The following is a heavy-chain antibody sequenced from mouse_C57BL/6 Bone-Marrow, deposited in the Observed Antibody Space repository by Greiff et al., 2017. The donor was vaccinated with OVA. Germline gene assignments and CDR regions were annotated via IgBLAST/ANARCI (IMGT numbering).Heavy chain of an antibody. CDR3: ASGTPAWFAY. CDR2: IDPSDSYT. Sequence: QVQLQQPGAELVMPGASVKLSCKASGYTFTSYWMHWVKQRPGQGLEWIGEIDPSDSYTNYNQKFKGKSTLTVDKSSSTAYMQLSSLTSEDSAVYYCASGTPAWFAYWGQGTLVTVSA. D-gene: IGHD4-1*01. CDR1: GYTFTSYW. V-gene: IGHV1-69*01. J-gene: IGHJ3*01.